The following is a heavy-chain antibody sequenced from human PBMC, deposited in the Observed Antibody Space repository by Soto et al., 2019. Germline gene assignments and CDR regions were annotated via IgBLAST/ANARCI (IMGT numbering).Heavy chain of an antibody. CDR3: ARVERGTATTVVDAFDI. Sequence: QVQLQQWGAGLLKPSETLSLTCAVYGGSVSSSGNYYWSWIRQPPGKGLEWIGEMSHSGGTHFNPSLRSRVTISVDTSKNQFSLKMSSVTAADTALYYCARVERGTATTVVDAFDIWGPGTMVTVSS. V-gene: IGHV4-34*01. D-gene: IGHD1-1*01. CDR1: GGSVSSSGNYY. J-gene: IGHJ3*02. CDR2: MSHSGGT.